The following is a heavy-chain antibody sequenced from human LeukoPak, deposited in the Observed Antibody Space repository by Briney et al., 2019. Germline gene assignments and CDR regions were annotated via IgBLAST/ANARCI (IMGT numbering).Heavy chain of an antibody. CDR1: GFTFSNYA. CDR2: IWYDGSNK. D-gene: IGHD6-19*01. J-gene: IGHJ4*02. Sequence: PGRSLRLSCTASGFTFSNYAMHWVRQAPGKGLEWVAVIWYDGSNKYYADSVKGRFTISRDNSKNTVFLLMNSLRAEDTAVYYCARGAGTGWYDFDYWGQGSVVTVPS. V-gene: IGHV3-33*01. CDR3: ARGAGTGWYDFDY.